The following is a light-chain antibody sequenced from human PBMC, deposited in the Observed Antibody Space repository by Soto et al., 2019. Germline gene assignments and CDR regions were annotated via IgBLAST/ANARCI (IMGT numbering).Light chain of an antibody. CDR1: SSNIGAGYD. Sequence: QSVLTQPPSVSGAPGQRVTISCTGSSSNIGAGYDVHWYQQLPGTAPKLLIYGNSNRPSGVPDRFSGSKSGTSASLAITGLQAEDEADYYCQCYVSSLSGSVFGGGTKVTVL. CDR2: GNS. V-gene: IGLV1-40*01. CDR3: QCYVSSLSGSV. J-gene: IGLJ3*02.